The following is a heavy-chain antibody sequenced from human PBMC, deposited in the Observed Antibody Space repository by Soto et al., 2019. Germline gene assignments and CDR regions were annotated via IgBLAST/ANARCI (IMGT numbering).Heavy chain of an antibody. CDR3: ARGILVPAAVPYYMDV. V-gene: IGHV1-69*02. CDR1: GGTFSSYT. D-gene: IGHD2-2*01. CDR2: IIPILGIA. J-gene: IGHJ6*03. Sequence: QVQLVKSGAEVKKPGSSVKVSCKASGGTFSSYTISWVRQAPGQGLEWMGRIIPILGIANYAQKFQGRVTITADKSTSTAYMELSSLRSEDTAVYYCARGILVPAAVPYYMDVWGKGTTVTVSS.